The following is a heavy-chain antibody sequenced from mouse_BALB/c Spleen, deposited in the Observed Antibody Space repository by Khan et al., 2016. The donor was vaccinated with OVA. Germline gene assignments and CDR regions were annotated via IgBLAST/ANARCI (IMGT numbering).Heavy chain of an antibody. CDR2: IYPYNDAT. D-gene: IGHD1-1*01. J-gene: IGHJ3*01. CDR3: APVGSYYVSFLY. CDR1: GYTFTSYV. Sequence: VQLKESGPEVVKPGASVKLSCKASGYTFTSYVMHWVKQKPGQGLEWIGYIYPYNDATKYNEKFNGKVTLTSDKSSSTAYMELSSLTSEDSAVDYCAPVGSYYVSFLYWGQGTLVTVSA. V-gene: IGHV1S136*01.